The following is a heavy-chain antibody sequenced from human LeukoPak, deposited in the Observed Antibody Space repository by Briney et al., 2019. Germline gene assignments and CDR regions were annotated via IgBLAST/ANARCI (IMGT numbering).Heavy chain of an antibody. CDR2: ISAYNAYT. D-gene: IGHD5-18*01. J-gene: IGHJ5*02. CDR3: ARDRGYSYGLGTFDP. CDR1: GYTFTSYG. V-gene: IGHV1-18*01. Sequence: ASVKVSCKASGYTFTSYGISWVRQAPGQGLEWVGWISAYNAYTNYTQKLQGRVTMTRDMSTSTVYMELSSLRSEDTAVYYCARDRGYSYGLGTFDPWGQGTLVTVSS.